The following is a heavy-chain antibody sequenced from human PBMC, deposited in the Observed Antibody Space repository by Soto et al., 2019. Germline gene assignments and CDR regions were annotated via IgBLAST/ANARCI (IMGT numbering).Heavy chain of an antibody. CDR3: ARALSHYYDFWSGSFDY. J-gene: IGHJ4*02. CDR1: GGTFSSYA. D-gene: IGHD3-3*01. Sequence: SVKVSCKASGGTFSSYAISWVRQAPGQGLEWMGGIIPIFGTANYAQKFQGRVTITADESTSTAYMELSSLRSEDTAVYYCARALSHYYDFWSGSFDYWGQGTLVTVSS. V-gene: IGHV1-69*13. CDR2: IIPIFGTA.